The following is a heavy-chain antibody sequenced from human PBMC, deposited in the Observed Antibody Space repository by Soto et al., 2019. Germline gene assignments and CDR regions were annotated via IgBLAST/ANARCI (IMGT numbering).Heavy chain of an antibody. V-gene: IGHV1-58*01. CDR3: AAVGTVPWTYDY. CDR1: GFTFTSSA. D-gene: IGHD1-1*01. Sequence: VASMQVSCEASGFTFTSSAVKCERQARGQRLEWIGWIVVGSGNTNYAQKFQERVTITRDMSTSTAYMELSSLRSEDTAVYYCAAVGTVPWTYDYWGQGTLVTVSS. J-gene: IGHJ4*02. CDR2: IVVGSGNT.